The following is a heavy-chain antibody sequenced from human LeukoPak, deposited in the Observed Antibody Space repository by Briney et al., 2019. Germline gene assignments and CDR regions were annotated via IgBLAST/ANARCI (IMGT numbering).Heavy chain of an antibody. CDR3: ATDSPSGSYYGGAFDI. D-gene: IGHD1-26*01. J-gene: IGHJ3*02. V-gene: IGHV1-24*01. Sequence: GASVKVSCKVSGYTLTELSMHWVRQAPGKGLEWMGGFDPEDGETIYAQKFQGRVTMTEDTSTDTAYMELSSLRSEDTAVYYCATDSPSGSYYGGAFDIWGQGTMVTVSS. CDR1: GYTLTELS. CDR2: FDPEDGET.